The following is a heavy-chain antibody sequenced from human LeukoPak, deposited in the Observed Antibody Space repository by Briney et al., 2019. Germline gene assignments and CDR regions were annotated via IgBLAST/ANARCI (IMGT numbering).Heavy chain of an antibody. V-gene: IGHV3-53*01. CDR1: GFTFSSNY. J-gene: IGHJ6*02. CDR2: IYSGATT. CDR3: ARSNWRYGMDV. D-gene: IGHD1-20*01. Sequence: GGSLRLSCAASGFTFSSNYMSWVRQARGKGLEWGSVIYSGATTYYAHSVTRRFTLSRDNSKNTLYLQMNRLTAEDTAVYYCARSNWRYGMDVWGQGTTVTVSS.